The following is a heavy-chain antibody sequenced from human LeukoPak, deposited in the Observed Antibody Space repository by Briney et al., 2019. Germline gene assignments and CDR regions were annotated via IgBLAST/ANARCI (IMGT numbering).Heavy chain of an antibody. D-gene: IGHD2-2*01. CDR1: GFTFSSYG. CDR2: IRYDGSNK. Sequence: PGGSLRLSCAASGFTFSSYGMHWVRQAPGKGLEWVAFIRYDGSNKYYADSVKGRFTISRDNSRNTLYLQMNSLRAEDTAVYYCAKDRRIFCSSASCYGFGFDYWGQGTLVTVSS. J-gene: IGHJ4*02. V-gene: IGHV3-30*02. CDR3: AKDRRIFCSSASCYGFGFDY.